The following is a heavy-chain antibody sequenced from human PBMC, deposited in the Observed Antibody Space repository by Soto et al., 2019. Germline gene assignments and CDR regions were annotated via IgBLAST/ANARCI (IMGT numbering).Heavy chain of an antibody. D-gene: IGHD2-15*01. J-gene: IGHJ2*01. V-gene: IGHV1-18*01. CDR1: DYIFLAYG. CDR3: ARDDCNGGSCDGGHYLDL. CDR2: ISPKFGRT. Sequence: QVQLVQSGPEVKKAGASVKVSCTAPTDYIFLAYGFDWVRQAPGQGLEWMGWISPKFGRTDYARTLQDRFTMTTDVSTNSVSMELRDLRSDDTAVYYCARDDCNGGSCDGGHYLDLWGRGTPISVSS.